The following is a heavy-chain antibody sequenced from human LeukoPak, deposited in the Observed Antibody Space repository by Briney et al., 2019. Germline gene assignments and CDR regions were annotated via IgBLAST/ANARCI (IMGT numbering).Heavy chain of an antibody. D-gene: IGHD3-10*01. Sequence: PSETLSLTCVVYGGSFRGYYWTWIRQSPGKGLEWLGEFTHLETTNYNPSLKSRVTVSVDTSKNQFSLSLTSVTAADTAVYFCARGNRRLGYYGSGSRLPYDSWGQGTLVTVSS. CDR2: FTHLETT. CDR3: ARGNRRLGYYGSGSRLPYDS. CDR1: GGSFRGYY. J-gene: IGHJ5*02. V-gene: IGHV4-34*01.